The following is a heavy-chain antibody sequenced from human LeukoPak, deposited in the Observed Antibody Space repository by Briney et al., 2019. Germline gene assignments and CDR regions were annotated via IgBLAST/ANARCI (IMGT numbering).Heavy chain of an antibody. CDR3: ARWEGAMNAFDI. V-gene: IGHV4-59*08. CDR2: THYSGNS. D-gene: IGHD1-26*01. J-gene: IGHJ3*02. CDR1: DDSISSYY. Sequence: SETPSLTCSVSDDSISSYYWNWIRQPPGKPLEWIGYTHYSGNSNYNPSLKSRVTTFVDTSRNQFSLHLSSVTAADTAVYYCARWEGAMNAFDIWGRGTLVTVSS.